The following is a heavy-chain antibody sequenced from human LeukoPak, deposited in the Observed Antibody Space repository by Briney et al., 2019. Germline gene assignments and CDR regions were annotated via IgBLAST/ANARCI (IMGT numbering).Heavy chain of an antibody. CDR2: IRSKANNYAT. Sequence: PGGSLRLSCAASGFTFSGSAIHWVRQASGKGLEWVGRIRSKANNYATAYVASVKGRFTISRDDSKNTAYLQMNSLETEDTAVYYCSSSSGSYYNDASDIWGQGTMVTVSS. CDR3: SSSSGSYYNDASDI. CDR1: GFTFSGSA. D-gene: IGHD1-26*01. V-gene: IGHV3-73*01. J-gene: IGHJ3*02.